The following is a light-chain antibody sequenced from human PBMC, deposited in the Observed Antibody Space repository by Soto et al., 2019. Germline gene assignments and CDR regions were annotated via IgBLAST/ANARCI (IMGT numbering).Light chain of an antibody. CDR2: EVT. CDR3: YSFTDISTSLFV. V-gene: IGLV2-23*02. Sequence: QSALTQPASVSGSPGQSITISCTGTSRDIGTSNLVFWYQQYPGKAPKLMIYEVTKRPSGISYRFSGSKSGNTASLTISGLQPEDEADYYCYSFTDISTSLFVFGTGTKVTVL. CDR1: SRDIGTSNL. J-gene: IGLJ1*01.